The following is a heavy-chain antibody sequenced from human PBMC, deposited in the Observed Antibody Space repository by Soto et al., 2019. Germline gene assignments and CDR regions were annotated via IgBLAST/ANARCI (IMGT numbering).Heavy chain of an antibody. Sequence: QVQLQESGPGLVKPSQTLSLTCTVSGGSISSGGYYWSWIRQHPGKGLEWIGYIYYSGSTYYNPSLKSRVTISVDTSKNQFSLKLSSVTAADTAVYYCARGDIVATIAKTDAFDIWGQGTMVTVSS. CDR2: IYYSGST. D-gene: IGHD5-12*01. CDR3: ARGDIVATIAKTDAFDI. V-gene: IGHV4-31*03. CDR1: GGSISSGGYY. J-gene: IGHJ3*02.